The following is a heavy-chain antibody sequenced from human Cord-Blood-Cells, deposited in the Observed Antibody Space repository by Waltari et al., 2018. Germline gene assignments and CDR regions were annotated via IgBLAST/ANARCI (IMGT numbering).Heavy chain of an antibody. CDR2: IFSNDEK. CDR3: ARTPVYSSGWYYFDY. Sequence: QVTLKESGPVLVKPTETLTLTCTVSGFSLSNARMGVSWIRQPPGKALEWLANIFSNDEKPYSTSLKSRLTISKDTSKSQVVLTMTNMDPVDTATYYCARTPVYSSGWYYFDYWGQGTLVTVSS. CDR1: GFSLSNARMG. V-gene: IGHV2-26*01. J-gene: IGHJ4*02. D-gene: IGHD6-19*01.